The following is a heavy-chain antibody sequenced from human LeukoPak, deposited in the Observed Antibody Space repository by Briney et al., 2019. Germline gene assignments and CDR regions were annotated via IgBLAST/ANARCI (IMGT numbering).Heavy chain of an antibody. CDR1: GGSISSYY. CDR3: ARGDWNYAVDV. Sequence: SETLSLTCTVSGGSISSYYWSWIRQPPGKRLEWIGYIYYSGSTNYNPSLKSRVTISVDTSKNQFSLKLSSVTAADTAVYYCARGDWNYAVDVWGQGTTVTVSS. J-gene: IGHJ6*02. V-gene: IGHV4-59*01. CDR2: IYYSGST. D-gene: IGHD1-7*01.